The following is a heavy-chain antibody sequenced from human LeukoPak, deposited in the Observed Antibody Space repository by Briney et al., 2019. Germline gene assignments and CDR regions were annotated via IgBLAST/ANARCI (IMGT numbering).Heavy chain of an antibody. CDR3: AKRPRAVAEAYFDY. J-gene: IGHJ4*02. CDR2: ISGSGIST. V-gene: IGHV3-23*01. Sequence: TGGSLRLSCAASGFTFSSYAMSWVRQAPGKGLEWVSAISGSGISTYHADSVKGRFTISRDSSKNTLYLQMNSLRAEDTAVYYCAKRPRAVAEAYFDYWGQGTLVTVSS. D-gene: IGHD6-19*01. CDR1: GFTFSSYA.